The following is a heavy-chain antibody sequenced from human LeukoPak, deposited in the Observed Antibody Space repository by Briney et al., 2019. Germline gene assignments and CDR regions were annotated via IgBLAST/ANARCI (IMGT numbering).Heavy chain of an antibody. CDR1: GGSFSSYY. CDR2: INHSGST. D-gene: IGHD1-14*01. J-gene: IGHJ3*02. Sequence: SETLSLTCVVYGGSFSSYYWSWIRQPPGKGLEWIGEINHSGSTNYNPSLKSRVTISVDTSKNQFSLKLSSVTAADTAVYYCAREEVGTLGAFDIWGQGTMVTVSS. CDR3: AREEVGTLGAFDI. V-gene: IGHV4-34*01.